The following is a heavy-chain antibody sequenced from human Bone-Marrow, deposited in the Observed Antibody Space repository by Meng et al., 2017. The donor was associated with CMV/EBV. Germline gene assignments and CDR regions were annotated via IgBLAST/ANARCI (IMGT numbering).Heavy chain of an antibody. CDR2: ISSSGAGT. J-gene: IGHJ4*02. CDR3: AKWIYCSGGRCQQAFDD. D-gene: IGHD2-15*01. CDR1: GFTFSTYD. Sequence: GGSLRLSCAASGFTFSTYDMSWVRQAPGKGLEWVSAISSSGAGTYYADSVKGRFTISRDNSKNTLSLQMDRLRAEDTAVYYCAKWIYCSGGRCQQAFDDWGQGTLVTVSS. V-gene: IGHV3-23*01.